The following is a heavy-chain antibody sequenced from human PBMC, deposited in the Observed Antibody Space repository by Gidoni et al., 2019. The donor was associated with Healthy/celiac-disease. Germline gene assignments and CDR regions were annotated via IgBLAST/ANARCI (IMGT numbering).Heavy chain of an antibody. CDR1: GFTFSSYG. J-gene: IGHJ4*02. CDR3: ARGVVVGYFDY. V-gene: IGHV3-33*01. Sequence: QVQLVESGGGVVQPGRSLRLSCAASGFTFSSYGMHWVRQAPGKGLEWVAVIWYDGSNKYYADSVKGRFTISRDNSKNTLYLQMNSLRAEDTAVYYCARGVVVGYFDYWGQGTLVTVSS. CDR2: IWYDGSNK. D-gene: IGHD3-22*01.